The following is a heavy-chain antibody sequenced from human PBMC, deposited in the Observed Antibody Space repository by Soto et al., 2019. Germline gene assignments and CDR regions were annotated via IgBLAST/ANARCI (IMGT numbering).Heavy chain of an antibody. V-gene: IGHV3-9*01. CDR3: AKGGASRLDGLDV. CDR1: GFKFDDYA. CDR2: ISWNSATI. J-gene: IGHJ3*01. D-gene: IGHD3-16*01. Sequence: EVLLVESGGGLIQPGGSLRLSCAASGFKFDDYAMHWVRQVPQKGLQWVSGISWNSATIGHAGSVKGRFTISRDNGKNSLSLQMNNLSTDDTALYYCAKGGASRLDGLDVWGHGIMVTVSS.